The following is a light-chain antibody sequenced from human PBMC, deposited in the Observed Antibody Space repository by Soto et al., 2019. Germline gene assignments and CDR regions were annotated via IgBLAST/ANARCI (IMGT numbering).Light chain of an antibody. J-gene: IGKJ2*01. CDR2: GSS. Sequence: EVVLTQSPGTLSLSPGERATLSCRASQTVSNNYLAWYQHKPGQSPKLLIFGSSDRATGIPDRFSGSGSGTDFTLTISRLESEDFAVYYWQQDGSSPPYTFGQGTKLEIK. V-gene: IGKV3-20*01. CDR3: QQDGSSPPYT. CDR1: QTVSNNY.